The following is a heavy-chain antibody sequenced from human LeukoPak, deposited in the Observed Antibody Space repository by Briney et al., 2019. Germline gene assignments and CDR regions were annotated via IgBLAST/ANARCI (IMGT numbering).Heavy chain of an antibody. CDR1: GYTFTSYY. CDR2: INPNSGGT. J-gene: IGHJ4*02. V-gene: IGHV1-2*06. D-gene: IGHD4-17*01. CDR3: ATHTPTDPLDY. Sequence: GASVKVSCKAPGYTFTSYYMHWVRQAPGQGLEWMGRINPNSGGTDYAQKSQGRVTMTRDTSISTAYMELSRLRSDDTAVYYCATHTPTDPLDYWGQGTLVTVSS.